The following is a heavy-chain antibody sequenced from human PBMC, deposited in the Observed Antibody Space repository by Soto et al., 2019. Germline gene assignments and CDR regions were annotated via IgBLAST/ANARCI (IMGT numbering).Heavy chain of an antibody. Sequence: SETLSLTCTVSGGSISSSSYYWGWIRQPPGKGLEWIGSIYYSGSTYYNPSLKSRVTISVDTSTNQFSLKLSSVTAADTAVYYCARYGSEWELLGDPYYLYYFDYWGQGTLVTVSS. CDR3: ARYGSEWELLGDPYYLYYFDY. CDR1: GGSISSSSYY. J-gene: IGHJ4*02. CDR2: IYYSGST. D-gene: IGHD1-26*01. V-gene: IGHV4-39*01.